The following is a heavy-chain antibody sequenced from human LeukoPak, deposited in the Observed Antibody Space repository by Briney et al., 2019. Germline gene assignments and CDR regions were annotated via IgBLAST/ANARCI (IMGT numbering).Heavy chain of an antibody. Sequence: GGSLRLSCAASGFTFSSYAMSWVRQAPGKGLEWVSAISGGGDIIYYADSVKGRFTTSRDNSKNTLYLQMNSLRAEDTAVYYCAKGLTFGGVIVTGAFDIWGQGTMVTVSS. CDR1: GFTFSSYA. D-gene: IGHD3-16*02. J-gene: IGHJ3*02. CDR2: ISGGGDII. CDR3: AKGLTFGGVIVTGAFDI. V-gene: IGHV3-23*01.